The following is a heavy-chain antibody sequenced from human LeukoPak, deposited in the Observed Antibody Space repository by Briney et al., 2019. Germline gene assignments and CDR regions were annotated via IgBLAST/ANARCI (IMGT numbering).Heavy chain of an antibody. V-gene: IGHV3-7*01. CDR3: ASGKLSFDY. CDR2: IKQDGSEI. J-gene: IGHJ4*02. CDR1: GFTFSSYW. D-gene: IGHD4-23*01. Sequence: GGSLRLSCAASGFTFSSYWMSWVRQAPGKGLEWVANIKQDGSEIDYVDSVKGRFTISRDNAKNSLDLQMNSLRVEDTAVYYCASGKLSFDYWGQGTLVTVSS.